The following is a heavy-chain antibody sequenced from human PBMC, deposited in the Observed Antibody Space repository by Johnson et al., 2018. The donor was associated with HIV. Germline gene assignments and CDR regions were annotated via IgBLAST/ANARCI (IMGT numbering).Heavy chain of an antibody. V-gene: IGHV3-20*04. D-gene: IGHD2-15*01. CDR2: INWNGGST. J-gene: IGHJ3*02. CDR1: GFTFDDYG. CDR3: ARVGILRRRGAFDI. Sequence: VQLVESGGGVVRPGGSLRLSCAASGFTFDDYGMSWVRQAPGKGLEWVSGINWNGGSTGYADSVKGRCTISRDNGKNSLYMQMNNLRADDTALYYCARVGILRRRGAFDIWGQGTMVTVSS.